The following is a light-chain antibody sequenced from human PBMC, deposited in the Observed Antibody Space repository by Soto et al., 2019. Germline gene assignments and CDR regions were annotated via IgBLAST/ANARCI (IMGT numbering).Light chain of an antibody. CDR1: QSVSSSY. J-gene: IGKJ4*01. CDR3: QQYGSSPSLT. CDR2: GAS. Sequence: EIVLTHSPGTLSLSPCERATLSFSASQSVSSSYLAWYQQKPGQAPRLLIYGASSRATGIPDRFSGSGSGTDFTLTISSLEPEDFAVYYCQQYGSSPSLTFGGGTKVDI. V-gene: IGKV3-20*01.